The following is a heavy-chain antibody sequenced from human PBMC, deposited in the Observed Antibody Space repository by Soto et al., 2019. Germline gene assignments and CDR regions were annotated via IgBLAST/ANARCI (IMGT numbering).Heavy chain of an antibody. CDR2: IYYDGRSK. CDR3: ARESSGPMVTTVTTGDF. V-gene: IGHV3-33*01. Sequence: QVQLVESGGGVVQPGKSLRLSCAASGFKFSSYGMHWVRQAPGKGLEWVAFIYYDGRSKYYADSVKGRFTISRDNSENTLFLQMNSLRAEDTAVYYCARESSGPMVTTVTTGDFWGQGTLVTVSS. CDR1: GFKFSSYG. D-gene: IGHD4-17*01. J-gene: IGHJ4*02.